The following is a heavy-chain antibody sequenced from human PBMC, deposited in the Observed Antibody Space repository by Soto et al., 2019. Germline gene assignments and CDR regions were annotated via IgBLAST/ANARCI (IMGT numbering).Heavy chain of an antibody. V-gene: IGHV2-26*01. J-gene: IGHJ5*02. CDR2: IFSNDEK. Sequence: QVTLKESGPVLVKPTETLTLTCTVSGFSLSNARMGVSWIRQPPGKALEWLAHIFSNDEKSYSTSLKSRLTITKDTAKRQGVLTRTNMDPVDTATYYCARSRRGSGYSYGQNWFDPWGQGTLVTVSS. CDR3: ARSRRGSGYSYGQNWFDP. CDR1: GFSLSNARMG. D-gene: IGHD5-18*01.